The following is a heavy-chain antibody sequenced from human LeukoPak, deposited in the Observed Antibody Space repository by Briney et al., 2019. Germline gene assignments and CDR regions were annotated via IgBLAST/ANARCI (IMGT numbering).Heavy chain of an antibody. CDR1: GYTFTTYS. Sequence: AAVKVSCKASGYTFTTYSLAWVRQAPGQSLEWMGWISVNNGGTNYAQSFQDRVTLTRDTSTNTAYLELRSLRSDDTAIIYCATATQPRGYFLHWGQGTLVTVSS. CDR2: ISVNNGGT. V-gene: IGHV1-18*01. CDR3: ATATQPRGYFLH. D-gene: IGHD2-2*01. J-gene: IGHJ1*01.